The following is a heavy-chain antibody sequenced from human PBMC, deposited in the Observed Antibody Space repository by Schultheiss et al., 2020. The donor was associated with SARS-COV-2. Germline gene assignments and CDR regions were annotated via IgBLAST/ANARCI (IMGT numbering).Heavy chain of an antibody. Sequence: ASVKVSCKASGYTFTGYYMHWVRQAPGQGLEWMGRINPNSGGTNYAQKFQGRVTMTRDTSISTAYMELSRLRSEDTAVYYCARDSEWAAANWYFDLWGRGTLVTVSS. CDR2: INPNSGGT. CDR3: ARDSEWAAANWYFDL. J-gene: IGHJ2*01. V-gene: IGHV1-2*06. D-gene: IGHD6-13*01. CDR1: GYTFTGYY.